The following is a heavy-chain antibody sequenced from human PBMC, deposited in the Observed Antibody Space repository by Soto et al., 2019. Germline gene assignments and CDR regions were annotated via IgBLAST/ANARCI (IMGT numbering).Heavy chain of an antibody. CDR2: IYYSGST. J-gene: IGHJ3*02. Sequence: SETLSLTCTVSGGSISSYYWSWIRQPPGKGLEWIGYIYYSGSTNYNPSLKSRVTISVDTSKNQFSLKLSSVTAADTAVYYCARVPKTTVTTWFAFDIWGQGTMVTVSS. CDR1: GGSISSYY. V-gene: IGHV4-59*01. D-gene: IGHD4-17*01. CDR3: ARVPKTTVTTWFAFDI.